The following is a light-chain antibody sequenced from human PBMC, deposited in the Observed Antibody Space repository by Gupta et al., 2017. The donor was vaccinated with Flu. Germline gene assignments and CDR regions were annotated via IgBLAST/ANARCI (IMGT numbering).Light chain of an antibody. CDR1: QNIATW. CDR2: KAS. J-gene: IGKJ1*01. Sequence: GDRVTISCRASQNIATWLSWYQQKPGKAPKLLIYKASNLEGGVPSRFSGSGSGTEFTLTISSLQPDDFATYYCQQFNTYSWTFGQGTRVEV. V-gene: IGKV1-5*03. CDR3: QQFNTYSWT.